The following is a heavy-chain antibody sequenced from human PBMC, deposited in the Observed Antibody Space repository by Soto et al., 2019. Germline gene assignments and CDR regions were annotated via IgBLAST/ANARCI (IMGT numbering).Heavy chain of an antibody. CDR3: ERVGATTLHYFDS. V-gene: IGHV5-10-1*01. J-gene: IGHJ4*02. CDR2: IEPRDSYT. CDR1: GNSFTSYW. D-gene: IGHD1-26*01. Sequence: XESLKISCQCSGNSFTSYWLTLVRQVPGKGLECLGRIEPRDSYTNYSPSFQGHVTISVDKSINTAYLQWNSLKASDTAIYYCERVGATTLHYFDSWGQGTLVTVSS.